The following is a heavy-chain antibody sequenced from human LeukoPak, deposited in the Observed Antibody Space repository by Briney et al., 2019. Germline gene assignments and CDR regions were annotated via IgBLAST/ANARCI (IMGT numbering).Heavy chain of an antibody. CDR3: AKGGRLDAFDI. CDR2: ISGSGSTI. V-gene: IGHV3-23*01. CDR1: GFTFSSYS. Sequence: GGSLRLSCAASGFTFSSYSMNWVRQAPGKGLEWVSAISGSGSTIYYADSVKGRFTISRDNSKNTLYLQMNSLRVEDTAIYYCAKGGRLDAFDIWGQGTMVTVSS. D-gene: IGHD1-26*01. J-gene: IGHJ3*02.